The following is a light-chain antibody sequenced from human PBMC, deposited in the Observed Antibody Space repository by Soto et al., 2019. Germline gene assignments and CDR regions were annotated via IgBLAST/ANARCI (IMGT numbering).Light chain of an antibody. CDR1: QGISSY. CDR3: QQLNSYPR. Sequence: DIQLTQSPSFLSASVGDRVTITCRASQGISSYLAWYQQKPGKAPKLLIYAASTLQSGVPSRFSGSGSGTEFTLTISSLQPEDFATYYCQQLNSYPRFGQGTEVEIK. J-gene: IGKJ1*01. V-gene: IGKV1-9*01. CDR2: AAS.